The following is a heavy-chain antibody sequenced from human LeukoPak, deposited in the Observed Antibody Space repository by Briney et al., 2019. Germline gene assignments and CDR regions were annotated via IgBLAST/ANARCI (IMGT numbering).Heavy chain of an antibody. CDR1: GYTFTSYG. Sequence: ASVEVSCKASGYTFTSYGISWVRQAPGQGLEWMGWISAYNGNTNYAQKLQGRVTMTTDTSTSTAYMELRSLRSDDTAVYYCARDRKGYSYGEFDYWGQGTLVTVSS. J-gene: IGHJ4*02. CDR3: ARDRKGYSYGEFDY. CDR2: ISAYNGNT. V-gene: IGHV1-18*04. D-gene: IGHD5-18*01.